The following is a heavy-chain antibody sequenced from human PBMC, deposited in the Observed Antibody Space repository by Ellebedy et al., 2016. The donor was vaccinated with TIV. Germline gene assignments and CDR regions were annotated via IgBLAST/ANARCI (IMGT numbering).Heavy chain of an antibody. V-gene: IGHV3-49*03. J-gene: IGHJ4*02. CDR3: SRWGHYGDREY. CDR2: IRSQPHGGTT. D-gene: IGHD4-17*01. CDR1: GFRIGDYG. Sequence: GGSLRLSCSASGFRIGDYGMSWLRQAPGKGLEWVGIIRSQPHGGTTQYAASVKGRFTISRDDSKSIAYLHMNTLRADDTAVYYCSRWGHYGDREYWGQGTLVTVSS.